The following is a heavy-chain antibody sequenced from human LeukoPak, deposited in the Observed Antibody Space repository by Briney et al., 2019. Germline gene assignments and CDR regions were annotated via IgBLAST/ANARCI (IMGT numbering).Heavy chain of an antibody. J-gene: IGHJ3*02. V-gene: IGHV4-4*08. Sequence: SETQSLTCTVSGGSIKGYHWSWIRQPPGKGLEWIGYIYSNEATEYKPSLKSRVTISADTSKNQFSLKLTSVSAADTAIYYCARRNDFHIWGQGTMVTVSS. CDR1: GGSIKGYH. CDR2: IYSNEAT. CDR3: ARRNDFHI.